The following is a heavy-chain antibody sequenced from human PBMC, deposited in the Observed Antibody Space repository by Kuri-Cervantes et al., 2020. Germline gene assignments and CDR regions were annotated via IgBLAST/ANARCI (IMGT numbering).Heavy chain of an antibody. D-gene: IGHD1-1*01. Sequence: GGSLRLSCAASGIIFGKSGMSWVRQTPGEGLKWVSTINDYGNNKHYADSVEGRFTISRDNSRSTLTLQMNSLRAEDTAVYFCARGGLELEPKGHDAFDIWGQGTMVTVSS. CDR1: GIIFGKSG. V-gene: IGHV3-23*01. CDR2: INDYGNNK. J-gene: IGHJ3*02. CDR3: ARGGLELEPKGHDAFDI.